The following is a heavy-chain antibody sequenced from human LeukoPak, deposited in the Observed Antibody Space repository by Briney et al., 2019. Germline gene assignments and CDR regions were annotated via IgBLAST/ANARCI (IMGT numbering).Heavy chain of an antibody. CDR3: AKGSDTSCYSSSNY. V-gene: IGHV3-23*01. Sequence: GGSLRLSCAASGFTFSNYAMSWVRQVPGKGLEWVSVISGGGGSTYYADSVKGRFTIPRDTSKNTLYLQMNNLRAEDTAVYYCAKGSDTSCYSSSNYWGQGTLVTVSS. D-gene: IGHD2-15*01. CDR1: GFTFSNYA. CDR2: ISGGGGST. J-gene: IGHJ4*02.